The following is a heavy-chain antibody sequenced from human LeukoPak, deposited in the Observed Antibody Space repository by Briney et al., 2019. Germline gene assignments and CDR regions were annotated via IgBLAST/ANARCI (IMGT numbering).Heavy chain of an antibody. V-gene: IGHV4-61*02. J-gene: IGHJ4*02. Sequence: SETLSLTCTVSGGSISSSSYYWSWIRQPAGKGLEWIGRIYTSGSTNYNPSLKSRVTMSVDTSKNQFSLKLSSVTAADTAVYYCAREYSGSYIDYWGQGTLVTVSS. CDR2: IYTSGST. CDR3: AREYSGSYIDY. CDR1: GGSISSSSYY. D-gene: IGHD1-26*01.